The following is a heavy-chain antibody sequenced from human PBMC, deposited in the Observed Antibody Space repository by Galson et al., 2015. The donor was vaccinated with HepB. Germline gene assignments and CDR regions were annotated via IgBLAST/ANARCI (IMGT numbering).Heavy chain of an antibody. D-gene: IGHD2/OR15-2a*01. CDR2: ISYDGSNK. J-gene: IGHJ3*02. Sequence: SLRLSCAASGFTFSSYAMHWVRQAPGKGLEWVAVISYDGSNKYYADSVKGRFTISRDNSKNTLYLQMNSLRAEDTAVYYCARDLWPTWKSGDDAFDIWGQGTMVTVSS. CDR3: ARDLWPTWKSGDDAFDI. CDR1: GFTFSSYA. V-gene: IGHV3-30-3*01.